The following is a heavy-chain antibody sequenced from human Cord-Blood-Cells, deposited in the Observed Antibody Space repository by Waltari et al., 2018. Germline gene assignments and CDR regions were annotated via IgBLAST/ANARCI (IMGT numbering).Heavy chain of an antibody. CDR1: GFTVSSNY. CDR3: ARERRPWGCYAC. V-gene: IGHV3-53*01. Sequence: EVQLVDSGGGLIQPGGSLRLSCPASGFTVSSNYMSCVRQAPGKGLESVSVIYSGGSTYYADSVQGRFTISRDNPKNTRYLQMNSRRAEDTAVYYCARERRPWGCYACWGQGTLATVSS. D-gene: IGHD2-2*01. CDR2: IYSGGST. J-gene: IGHJ4*02.